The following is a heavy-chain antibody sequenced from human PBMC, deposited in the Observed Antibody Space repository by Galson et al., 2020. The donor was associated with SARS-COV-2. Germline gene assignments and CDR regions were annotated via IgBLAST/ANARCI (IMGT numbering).Heavy chain of an antibody. D-gene: IGHD3-3*01. Sequence: GGSLRLSCAASGFTFSSYSMNWVRQAPGKGLEWVSSISSSSSYIYYADSVKGRFTISRDNAKNSLYLQMNSLRAEDTAVYYCARDEHTIFGVEGMDVWGQGTTVTVSS. CDR1: GFTFSSYS. CDR2: ISSSSSYI. CDR3: ARDEHTIFGVEGMDV. V-gene: IGHV3-21*01. J-gene: IGHJ6*02.